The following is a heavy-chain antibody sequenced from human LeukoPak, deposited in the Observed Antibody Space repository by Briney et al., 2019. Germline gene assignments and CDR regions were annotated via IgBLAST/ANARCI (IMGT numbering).Heavy chain of an antibody. CDR3: ARTYYDPLTGYYSGGGPFDS. Sequence: SETLSLTCTVSGGSISSGSHYWSWIRQPAGKGLEWIGRIYTSGRTNYDPSLKSRVTISIDMSKKQFSLKLSSVTAADTAVYHCARTYYDPLTGYYSGGGPFDSWGQGTLVTVSS. CDR1: GGSISSGSHY. J-gene: IGHJ4*02. CDR2: IYTSGRT. D-gene: IGHD3-9*01. V-gene: IGHV4-61*02.